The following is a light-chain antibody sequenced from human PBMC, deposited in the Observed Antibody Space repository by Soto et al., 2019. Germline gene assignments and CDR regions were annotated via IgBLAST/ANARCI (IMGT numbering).Light chain of an antibody. Sequence: DIVLTQSPATLSLSAGERPTLSCRASQSVSTYLAWYQQKPGQAPRLFIYDASNRATGIPARFSGSGSGTDFTLTISSLEPEDFAVYYCQQRSKWPITFGQGTRLEIK. CDR2: DAS. CDR3: QQRSKWPIT. J-gene: IGKJ5*01. CDR1: QSVSTY. V-gene: IGKV3-11*01.